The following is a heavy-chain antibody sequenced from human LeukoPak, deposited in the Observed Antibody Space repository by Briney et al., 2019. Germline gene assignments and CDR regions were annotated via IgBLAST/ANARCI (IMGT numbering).Heavy chain of an antibody. CDR2: ISAYKGKR. Sequence: AAVKVSCKDSGYTFTSYGISWVGQAPGQGGEGMGWISAYKGKRKYAQKLQGRVTMTTETSTSTACMEKRRLRDGGTGVCFCARDPRLLLWFGELLPPFDYWGQGTLVTVSS. V-gene: IGHV1-18*01. CDR1: GYTFTSYG. D-gene: IGHD3-10*01. J-gene: IGHJ4*02. CDR3: ARDPRLLLWFGELLPPFDY.